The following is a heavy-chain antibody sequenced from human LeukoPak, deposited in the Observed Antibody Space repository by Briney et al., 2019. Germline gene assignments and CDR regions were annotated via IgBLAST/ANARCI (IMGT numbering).Heavy chain of an antibody. D-gene: IGHD2-15*01. V-gene: IGHV4-30-2*01. CDR2: IYEGGPA. Sequence: PSETLSLTCTVSGGAIISGGYSWNWIRQPPGKGLEWIGCIYEGGPAYYNRSLKSRFTISVDTVKNQFFLNVTSMTAADTAVYYCARSRQGSGLFSFWGQGTLVAVSS. CDR1: GGAIISGGYS. J-gene: IGHJ4*02. CDR3: ARSRQGSGLFSF.